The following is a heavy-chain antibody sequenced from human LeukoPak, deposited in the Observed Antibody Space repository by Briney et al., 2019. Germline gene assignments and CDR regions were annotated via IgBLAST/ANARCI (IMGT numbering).Heavy chain of an antibody. CDR1: GGSISSGSYY. Sequence: PSQTLSLTCTVSGGSISSGSYYWSWIRQPAGKGLEWIGSIYHSGSTYYNPSLKSRVTISVDTSKSQFSLKLSSVTAADTAVYYCARVGWELIPYFDYWGQGTLVTVSS. CDR2: IYHSGST. D-gene: IGHD1-26*01. CDR3: ARVGWELIPYFDY. V-gene: IGHV4-61*02. J-gene: IGHJ4*02.